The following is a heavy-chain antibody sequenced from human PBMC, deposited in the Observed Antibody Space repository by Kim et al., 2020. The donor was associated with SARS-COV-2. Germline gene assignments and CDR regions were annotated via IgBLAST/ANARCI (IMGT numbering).Heavy chain of an antibody. CDR3: ARGPCRLDGVGYYYYGMDV. V-gene: IGHV4-34*01. J-gene: IGHJ6*02. D-gene: IGHD1-26*01. Sequence: SETLSLTCAVYGGSFSGYYWSWIRQPPGKGLEWIGEINHSGSTNYNPSLQSRVTISVDTSKNQFSLKLNSVTAVDTAVYYCARGPCRLDGVGYYYYGMDVWGQGTTVTVSS. CDR2: INHSGST. CDR1: GGSFSGYY.